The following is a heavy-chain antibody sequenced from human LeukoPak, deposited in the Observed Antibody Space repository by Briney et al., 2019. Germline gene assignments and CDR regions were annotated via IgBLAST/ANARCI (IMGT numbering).Heavy chain of an antibody. CDR1: GYTFTSYG. V-gene: IGHV1-18*01. CDR2: ISAYNGDT. Sequence: GASVKVSCKASGYTFTSYGISWVRQAPGQGLEWMGWISAYNGDTNYAQKLRGRVTMTTDTSTSTVYMELRSLRADDTAMYYCARLYYGSGSSRSVDYWGQGTLVTVSS. D-gene: IGHD3-10*01. CDR3: ARLYYGSGSSRSVDY. J-gene: IGHJ4*02.